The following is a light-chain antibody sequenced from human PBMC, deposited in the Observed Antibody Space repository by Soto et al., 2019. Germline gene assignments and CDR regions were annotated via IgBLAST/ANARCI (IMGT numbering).Light chain of an antibody. CDR3: QQGNNWTIFT. CDR1: QSVSKS. J-gene: IGKJ3*01. V-gene: IGKV3-11*01. Sequence: EIVLTQSPATLSLSPGERATLSCRASQSVSKSLAWYQQKPGQAPRLLIYTTSNRATGIPARFSGSGSRTDFTLTISSLEPEDFAVYYCQQGNNWTIFTFGPVTKVDIK. CDR2: TTS.